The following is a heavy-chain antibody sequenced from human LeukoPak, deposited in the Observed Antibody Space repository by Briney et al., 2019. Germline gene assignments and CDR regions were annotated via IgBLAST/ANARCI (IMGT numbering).Heavy chain of an antibody. CDR1: GYSFNTYW. V-gene: IGHV5-51*01. J-gene: IGHJ4*02. D-gene: IGHD4/OR15-4a*01. Sequence: GESLKISCNSYGYSFNTYWIAWVRQMPGKGLEWMGIIYPSDSDTRYSPSFQGQVTISADKSISTAYLQSSSLKASDTAMYYCARWLGGANVDYWGQGTLVTVSS. CDR2: IYPSDSDT. CDR3: ARWLGGANVDY.